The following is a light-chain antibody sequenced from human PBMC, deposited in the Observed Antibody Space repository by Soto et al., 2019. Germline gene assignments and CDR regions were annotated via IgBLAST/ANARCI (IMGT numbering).Light chain of an antibody. V-gene: IGKV3-15*01. CDR1: QSISTK. Sequence: IVMTQSPATLSVSPGERATLSCRASQSISTKLAWYQQKPGQAPRLLIYGASTRATGIPVRLSGSGSGTEFTLTITSLQFEDFAVYYCQEYNDWRPITFGGGTKVEIK. J-gene: IGKJ4*01. CDR2: GAS. CDR3: QEYNDWRPIT.